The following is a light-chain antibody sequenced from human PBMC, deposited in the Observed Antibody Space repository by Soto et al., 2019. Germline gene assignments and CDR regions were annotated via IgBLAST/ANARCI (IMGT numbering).Light chain of an antibody. CDR1: SGSVSSSYY. Sequence: QAVVTQEPSFSVSPGRIVTLTCGLSSGSVSSSYYPSWYQQTPGQSPRTLIYTTNTRSSGVPDRFSGSIVGNKAALTITGAQADDESDYYCVLYMGSGIWVFGGGTKLTVL. J-gene: IGLJ3*02. CDR2: TTN. V-gene: IGLV8-61*01. CDR3: VLYMGSGIWV.